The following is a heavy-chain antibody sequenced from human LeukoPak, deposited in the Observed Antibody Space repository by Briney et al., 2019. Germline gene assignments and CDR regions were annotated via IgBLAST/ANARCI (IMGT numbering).Heavy chain of an antibody. CDR3: ARDVGVQYFDWFLLGY. J-gene: IGHJ4*02. CDR1: GGSISSYY. CDR2: IYYSGST. D-gene: IGHD3-9*01. Sequence: SETLSLNCTVSGGSISSYYWSWIRQPPGKGLEWIGYIYYSGSTNYNPSLKSRVTISVDTSKNQFSLKLSSVTAAATAVYYCARDVGVQYFDWFLLGYWGQGTLVTVSS. V-gene: IGHV4-59*01.